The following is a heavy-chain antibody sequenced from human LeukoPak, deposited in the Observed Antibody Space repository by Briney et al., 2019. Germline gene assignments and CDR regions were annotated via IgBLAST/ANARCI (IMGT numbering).Heavy chain of an antibody. CDR3: VRVGYSYVINDWSRTGLGAYPTKHYYHMDV. D-gene: IGHD5-18*01. V-gene: IGHV4-34*01. J-gene: IGHJ6*03. CDR2: INPSGST. Sequence: SETLSLTCAVYGGSFSDYYWGWIRQPPGKGLEWIGEINPSGSTNYSPSLKSRVTISVDTSKNQFSLKLSSVAAADTAVYFCVRVGYSYVINDWSRTGLGAYPTKHYYHMDVWDKGATVTVSS. CDR1: GGSFSDYY.